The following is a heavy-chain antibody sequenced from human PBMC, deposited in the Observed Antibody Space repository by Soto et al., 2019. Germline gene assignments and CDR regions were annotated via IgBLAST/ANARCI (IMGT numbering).Heavy chain of an antibody. J-gene: IGHJ4*02. CDR3: AKRPPYSSSWFDY. Sequence: GGSLRLSCAASGFTFSSYAMSWVRQAPGKGLEWVSAISGSGGSTYYADSVKGRFTISRDNSKNTLYLQMNSLIAEDTAVYYVAKRPPYSSSWFDYWGQGTLVTVSS. D-gene: IGHD6-13*01. CDR2: ISGSGGST. CDR1: GFTFSSYA. V-gene: IGHV3-23*01.